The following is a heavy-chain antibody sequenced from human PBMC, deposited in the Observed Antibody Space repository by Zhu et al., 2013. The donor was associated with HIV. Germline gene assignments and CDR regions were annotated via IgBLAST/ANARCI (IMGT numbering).Heavy chain of an antibody. J-gene: IGHJ6*02. CDR3: ARDQRYYYDSSGFPGYYYGMDV. V-gene: IGHV1-46*01. D-gene: IGHD3-22*01. CDR2: INPSGGST. CDR1: GYTFTSYY. Sequence: QVQLVQSGAEVKKPGASVKVSCKASGYTFTSYYMHWVRQAPGQGLEWMGIINPSGGSTSYAQRFQGRVTMTRDTSTSTVYMELSSLRSEDTAVYYCARDQRYYYDSSGFPGYYYGMDVWGQGTDGHRLL.